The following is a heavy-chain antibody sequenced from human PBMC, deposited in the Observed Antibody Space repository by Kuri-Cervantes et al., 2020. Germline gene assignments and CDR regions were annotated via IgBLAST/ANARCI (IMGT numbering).Heavy chain of an antibody. CDR1: EITYSNYA. Sequence: GESLKISCAASEITYSNYAMTWVRQAPGKGLEWVSTISASGDSTNYADSVEGRFTISRDNSKNRVYLQMNGLRVEDTAVYYCARAGAINHQEGTGYRNWLDPWGQGTLVTVSS. CDR3: ARAGAINHQEGTGYRNWLDP. J-gene: IGHJ5*02. V-gene: IGHV3-23*01. D-gene: IGHD2-8*02. CDR2: ISASGDST.